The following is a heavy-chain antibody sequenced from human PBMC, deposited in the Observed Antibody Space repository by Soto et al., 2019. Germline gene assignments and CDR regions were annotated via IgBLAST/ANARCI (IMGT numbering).Heavy chain of an antibody. CDR1: GGSISSSSYY. CDR2: IYYSGST. CDR3: AKQTRGTVVTRGYYYGMDV. D-gene: IGHD2-21*02. V-gene: IGHV4-39*01. Sequence: LSETLSLPCTVSGGSISSSSYYWGWIRQPPGKGLEWIGSIYYSGSTYYNPSLKSRVTISVDTSKNQFSLKLSSVTAADTAVYYCAKQTRGTVVTRGYYYGMDVWGQGTTVTVSS. J-gene: IGHJ6*02.